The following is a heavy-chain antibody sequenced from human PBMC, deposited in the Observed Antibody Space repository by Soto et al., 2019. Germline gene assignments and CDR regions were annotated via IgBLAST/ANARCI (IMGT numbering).Heavy chain of an antibody. Sequence: QVPLVQSGAEVKKPGASVKVSCKASGYTFSNYGISWVRQAPGQGLEWMGRVSPYNGNTNYEQKLQGRVTMTTDTSTSTAYMELRSLRSDDTAVYYCARDRGYNWNYGWFDPWGQGTLVTVSS. D-gene: IGHD1-7*01. V-gene: IGHV1-18*01. CDR3: ARDRGYNWNYGWFDP. CDR2: VSPYNGNT. CDR1: GYTFSNYG. J-gene: IGHJ5*02.